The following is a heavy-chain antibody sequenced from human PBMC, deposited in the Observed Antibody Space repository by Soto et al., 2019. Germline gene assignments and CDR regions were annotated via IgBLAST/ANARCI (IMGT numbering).Heavy chain of an antibody. CDR2: IYYSGST. J-gene: IGHJ5*02. CDR1: GGSISSGGYY. CDR3: ARDFSGSVNWFDP. Sequence: QVQLQESGPGLVKPSQTLSLTCTVSGGSISSGGYYWSWIRQHPGKGLEWIGYIYYSGSTYYNPSLKSRVTISVDTSNNQFSLKVSSVTAADTAVYYCARDFSGSVNWFDPWGQGTLVTVSS. D-gene: IGHD3-10*01. V-gene: IGHV4-31*03.